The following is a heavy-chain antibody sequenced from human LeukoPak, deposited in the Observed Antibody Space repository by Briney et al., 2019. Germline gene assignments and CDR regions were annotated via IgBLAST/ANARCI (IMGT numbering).Heavy chain of an antibody. V-gene: IGHV5-51*01. Sequence: GESLKISCRGPGYSFTNYWIGWVRQLPGKGLEWMGIIYPGDSDTRYRPSFQGQVTISAGKSISTAYLQCSSLKASDTAMYYCARGRGRQATNAFDIWGQGTMVTVSS. CDR1: GYSFTNYW. CDR3: ARGRGRQATNAFDI. D-gene: IGHD3-16*01. CDR2: IYPGDSDT. J-gene: IGHJ3*02.